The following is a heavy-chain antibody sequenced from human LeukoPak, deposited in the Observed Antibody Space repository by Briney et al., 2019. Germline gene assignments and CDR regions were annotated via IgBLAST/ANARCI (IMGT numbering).Heavy chain of an antibody. CDR2: IDTSGST. Sequence: SETLSLTCTVSGGSISSGSYYWSWIRQPAGKGLEWIGRIDTSGSTNYNPSLKSRVTMSADTSKKQFSLKLRSVTASDTAVYYCAREGIYGDYRHWGQGTLVTVSS. V-gene: IGHV4-61*02. CDR1: GGSISSGSYY. CDR3: AREGIYGDYRH. D-gene: IGHD4-17*01. J-gene: IGHJ4*02.